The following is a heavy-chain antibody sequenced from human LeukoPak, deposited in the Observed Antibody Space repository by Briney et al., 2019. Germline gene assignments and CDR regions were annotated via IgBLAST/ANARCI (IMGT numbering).Heavy chain of an antibody. CDR1: GFTFSDYY. J-gene: IGHJ3*02. V-gene: IGHV3-11*03. CDR3: ARRLLGTTAFDI. D-gene: IGHD2-15*01. CDR2: ISSSSYNK. Sequence: PGGSLRLSCAASGFTFSDYYMSWIRQAPGKGLEWVSYISSSSYNKIYADSVKGRFTLSRDNAKNSLYLQMNSLRAEDTAVYYCARRLLGTTAFDIWGQGTMVTVSS.